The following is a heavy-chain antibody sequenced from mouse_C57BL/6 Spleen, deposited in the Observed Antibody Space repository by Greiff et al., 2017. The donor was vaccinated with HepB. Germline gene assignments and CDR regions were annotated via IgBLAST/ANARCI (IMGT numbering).Heavy chain of an antibody. D-gene: IGHD1-1*01. CDR1: GFNIKDYY. V-gene: IGHV14-1*01. CDR2: IDPEDGDT. Sequence: VQLQQSGAELVRPGASVKLSCTASGFNIKDYYMHWVKQRPEQGLEWIGRIDPEDGDTEYAPKFQGKATMTADTSSNTAYLQLSSLTPEDTAVYYCTTWYYYGSSPFAYWGQGTLVTVSA. CDR3: TTWYYYGSSPFAY. J-gene: IGHJ3*01.